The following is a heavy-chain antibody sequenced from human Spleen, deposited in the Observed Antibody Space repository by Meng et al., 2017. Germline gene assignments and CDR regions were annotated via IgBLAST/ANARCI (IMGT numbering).Heavy chain of an antibody. CDR1: GGSISSSSYY. V-gene: IGHV4-39*07. CDR3: ARLFDRYYYDSSGYYGVNY. D-gene: IGHD3-22*01. CDR2: ISYSGIT. Sequence: SETLSLTCTVSGGSISSSSYYWGWIRQPPGKGLEWIGSISYSGITYYNPSLKSRVTISVDTSKNQFSLKLSSVTAADTAVYYCARLFDRYYYDSSGYYGVNYWGQGTLVTVSS. J-gene: IGHJ4*02.